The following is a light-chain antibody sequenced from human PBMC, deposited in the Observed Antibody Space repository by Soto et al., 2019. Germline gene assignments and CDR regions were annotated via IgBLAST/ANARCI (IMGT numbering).Light chain of an antibody. Sequence: DIQMTQSPSSLSASVGDRVTITCRASQSISSYLNWYQQKPGQPPKLLFYWASTRESGVPARFSGGGSGTDFSLTISSLQPEDVAVYYCQQYYSSLTFGQGTKLEIK. V-gene: IGKV1-27*01. CDR3: QQYYSSLT. J-gene: IGKJ2*01. CDR2: WAS. CDR1: QSISSY.